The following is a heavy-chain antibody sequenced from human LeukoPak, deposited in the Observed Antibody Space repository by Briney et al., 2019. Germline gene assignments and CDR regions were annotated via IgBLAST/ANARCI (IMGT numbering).Heavy chain of an antibody. V-gene: IGHV3-48*03. D-gene: IGHD3-3*01. CDR1: GFTFSSYE. J-gene: IGHJ4*02. Sequence: GGSLRLSCAASGFTFSSYEMNWVRQAPGKGLEWVSYISSSGSTIYYADSVKGRFTISRDNAKNSLYLQMNSLRAEDTAVYYCARVPIDFWSGYYDYWGQGTLVTVSS. CDR2: ISSSGSTI. CDR3: ARVPIDFWSGYYDY.